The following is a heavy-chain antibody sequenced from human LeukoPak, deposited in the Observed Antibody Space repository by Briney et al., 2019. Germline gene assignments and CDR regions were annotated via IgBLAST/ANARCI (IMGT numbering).Heavy chain of an antibody. CDR3: AKDSFTGSSGWTLHDY. J-gene: IGHJ4*02. CDR1: GFTFDDYA. D-gene: IGHD6-19*01. V-gene: IGHV3-9*01. CDR2: ISWNSGSI. Sequence: GGSLRLSCAASGFTFDDYAMHWVRQAPGKGLEWVSGISWNSGSIGYADSVKGRFTISRDNAKNSPYLQMNSLRAEDTALYYCAKDSFTGSSGWTLHDYWGQGTLVTVSS.